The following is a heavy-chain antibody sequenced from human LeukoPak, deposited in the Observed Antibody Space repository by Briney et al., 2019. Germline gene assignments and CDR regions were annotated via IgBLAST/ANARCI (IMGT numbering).Heavy chain of an antibody. Sequence: SVKVSCKASGGTFSSYAISWVRQAPGQGLEWMGGIVPIFGTANYAQKFQGRVTITADKSTSTAYMELSSLRSEDTAVYYCARKAMYRGVLRDYSDYWGQGTLVTVSS. CDR1: GGTFSSYA. V-gene: IGHV1-69*06. CDR3: ARKAMYRGVLRDYSDY. J-gene: IGHJ4*02. CDR2: IVPIFGTA. D-gene: IGHD3-10*01.